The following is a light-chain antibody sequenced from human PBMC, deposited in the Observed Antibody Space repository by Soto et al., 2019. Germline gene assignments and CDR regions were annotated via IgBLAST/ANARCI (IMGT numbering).Light chain of an antibody. J-gene: IGLJ2*01. CDR3: ASYTTSDTLV. CDR1: SNDVGAYKH. Sequence: QSVLTQPASVSGSPGQSITISCTGTSNDVGAYKHVSWYQQYPGKAPKLIIYDVSNGPSGVSNRLSGSKSGNTASLTISGLQPEDEADYHCASYTTSDTLVFGGGTKVTVL. V-gene: IGLV2-14*01. CDR2: DVS.